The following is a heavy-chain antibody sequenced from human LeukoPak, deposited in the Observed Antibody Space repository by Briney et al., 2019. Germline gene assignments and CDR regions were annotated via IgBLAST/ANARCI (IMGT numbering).Heavy chain of an antibody. J-gene: IGHJ4*02. CDR3: ARDAGTSQEVDY. V-gene: IGHV4-31*03. D-gene: IGHD1-1*01. CDR1: GGSISSGGYY. Sequence: PSQTLSLTCTVSGGSISSGGYYWSWIRPPPGKGLEWIGYIYYSGSTYYNPSLKSRVTISVDTSKNQFSLKLSSVTAADTAVYYCARDAGTSQEVDYWGQGTLVTVSS. CDR2: IYYSGST.